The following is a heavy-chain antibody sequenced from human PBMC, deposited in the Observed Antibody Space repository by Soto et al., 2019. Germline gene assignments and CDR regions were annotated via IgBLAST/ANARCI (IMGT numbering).Heavy chain of an antibody. V-gene: IGHV2-5*02. D-gene: IGHD2-2*01. J-gene: IGHJ3*01. CDR2: IYWDGEK. Sequence: QITLKESGPALVKPTQTLTLTCTFSGFSLSTSGVGVGWIRQPPGKALEWLALIYWDGEKRYSPSQKSRLAIPTDTSKNQVVLRMTNLDPVDTATYYCAHFIVVPPSDVFDDWGQGTMVAVSS. CDR3: AHFIVVPPSDVFDD. CDR1: GFSLSTSGVG.